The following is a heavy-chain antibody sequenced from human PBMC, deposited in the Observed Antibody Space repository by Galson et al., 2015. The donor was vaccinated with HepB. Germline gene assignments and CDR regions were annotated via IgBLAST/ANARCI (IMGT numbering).Heavy chain of an antibody. CDR3: ARAPTGGWYFDL. J-gene: IGHJ2*01. D-gene: IGHD7-27*01. CDR1: GDSVSSNSAA. Sequence: CAISGDSVSSNSAAWNWIRQSPSRGLEWLGRTYYRSKWNNDYAVSVKSRITITTDTSKNHFSLQLNTVTPEDTAVYFCARAPTGGWYFDLWGRGTLVTVSS. V-gene: IGHV6-1*01. CDR2: TYYRSKWNN.